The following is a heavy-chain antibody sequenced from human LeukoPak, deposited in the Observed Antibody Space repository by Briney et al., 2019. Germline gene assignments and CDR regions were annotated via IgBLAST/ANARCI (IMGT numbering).Heavy chain of an antibody. CDR3: AREYYDSSGYFFDY. CDR1: GFTVSDYY. J-gene: IGHJ4*02. Sequence: GGSLRLSCAASGFTVSDYYMSWVRQAQGKGLEWVSVIYSGGFTYYADSVKGRFTISRDNSKNTVYLQMNSLRSEDTAVYYCAREYYDSSGYFFDYWGQGTLVTVSS. D-gene: IGHD3-22*01. CDR2: IYSGGFT. V-gene: IGHV3-53*05.